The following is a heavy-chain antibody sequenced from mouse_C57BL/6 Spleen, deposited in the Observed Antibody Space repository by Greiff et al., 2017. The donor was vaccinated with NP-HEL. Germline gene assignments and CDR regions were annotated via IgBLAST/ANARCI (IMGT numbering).Heavy chain of an antibody. CDR1: GYAFTNYL. CDR3: ASADYGSPFAY. D-gene: IGHD1-1*01. V-gene: IGHV1-54*01. J-gene: IGHJ3*01. Sequence: QVQLQQSGAELVRPGTSVKVSCKASGYAFTNYLIEWVKQRPGQGLEWIGVINPGSGGTNYNEKFKGKATLTADKSSSTAYMQLSSLTSEDSAVYCCASADYGSPFAYWGQGTLVTVSA. CDR2: INPGSGGT.